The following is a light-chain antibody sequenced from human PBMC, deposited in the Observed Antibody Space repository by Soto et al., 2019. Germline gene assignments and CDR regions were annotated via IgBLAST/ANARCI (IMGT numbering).Light chain of an antibody. CDR1: ESLSSNN. CDR2: GAS. CDR3: QYYGGSPKVT. J-gene: IGKJ4*01. Sequence: EIVLTQSPGTLSLSPGERATLSCRASESLSSNNLAWYQQRPGQAPRLLIYGASTRATGIPDRFSGSGSGTDFTLSISRLEPEDFAVYYCQYYGGSPKVTFGGGTKVEI. V-gene: IGKV3-20*01.